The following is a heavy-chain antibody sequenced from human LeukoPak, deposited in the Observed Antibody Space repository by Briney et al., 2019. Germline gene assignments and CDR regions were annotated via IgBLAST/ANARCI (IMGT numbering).Heavy chain of an antibody. D-gene: IGHD3-16*02. CDR2: IIPILGIA. J-gene: IGHJ4*02. CDR3: ARDSAGGVIEERTGFDY. V-gene: IGHV1-69*04. Sequence: SVTVSCKASGGTFSSYAISWVRQAPGQGREWMGRIIPILGIANYAQKFQGRVTITADKSTSTAYMELSSLRSEDTAVYYCARDSAGGVIEERTGFDYWGQGTLVTVSS. CDR1: GGTFSSYA.